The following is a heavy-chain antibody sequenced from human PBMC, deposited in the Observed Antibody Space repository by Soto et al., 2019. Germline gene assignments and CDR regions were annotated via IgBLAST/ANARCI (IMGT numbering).Heavy chain of an antibody. J-gene: IGHJ3*02. CDR3: ARAFAHCGGDCLTDDAFDI. CDR2: INVYNADT. V-gene: IGHV1-18*01. D-gene: IGHD2-21*02. CDR1: GYTFSNYG. Sequence: QVQLVQSGAEVKKPGTSXKVSCKASGYTFSNYGISWVRQAPXXGLXXMGWINVYNADTKYAQKLQGRVTXXXXXXXXXXXXXXXXXXXXXXXXYYCARAFAHCGGDCLTDDAFDIWGRGTMVTVXS.